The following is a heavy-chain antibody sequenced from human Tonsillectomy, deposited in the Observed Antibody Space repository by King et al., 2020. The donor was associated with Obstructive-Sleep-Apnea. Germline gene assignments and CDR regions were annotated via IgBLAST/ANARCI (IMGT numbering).Heavy chain of an antibody. J-gene: IGHJ4*02. V-gene: IGHV3-30*18. Sequence: VQLVESGGGVVQPGRSLRLSCAASGFTFSSYGMHWVRQAPGKGLEWVAVISYDGSNKYYADSVKGRFTISRDNSKNTLYLQMNSLRAEDTAVYYCANDRGLRYFAWLLYGGDYWGQGTLVTVSS. CDR1: GFTFSSYG. CDR3: ANDRGLRYFAWLLYGGDY. D-gene: IGHD3-9*01. CDR2: ISYDGSNK.